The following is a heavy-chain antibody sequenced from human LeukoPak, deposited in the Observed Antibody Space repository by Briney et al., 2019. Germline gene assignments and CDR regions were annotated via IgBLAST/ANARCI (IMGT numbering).Heavy chain of an antibody. D-gene: IGHD3-10*01. J-gene: IGHJ4*02. Sequence: PGGPLRLPCGASGFIFSSHATSWAPQAPGKAREGVSAISGRGGSTYSADSVKGRFTISRDNSKNTLYLEMNSLRAEDTAVYYCAKVFWFGELFDYWVQGTLVTVSS. CDR2: ISGRGGST. V-gene: IGHV3-23*01. CDR3: AKVFWFGELFDY. CDR1: GFIFSSHA.